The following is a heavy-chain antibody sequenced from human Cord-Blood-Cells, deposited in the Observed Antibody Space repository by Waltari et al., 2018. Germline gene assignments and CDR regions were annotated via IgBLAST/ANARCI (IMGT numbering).Heavy chain of an antibody. CDR3: AREWPKWLPDY. D-gene: IGHD5-12*01. Sequence: QVQLVESGGGVVQPGRSLRLSCAASGFTFSSYGMHWVRQAPGKGLGWVAGIWYDGSNKYYADSVKGRFTISRDNSKNTLYLQMNSLRAEDTAVYYCAREWPKWLPDYWGQGTLVTVSS. CDR2: IWYDGSNK. J-gene: IGHJ4*02. V-gene: IGHV3-33*01. CDR1: GFTFSSYG.